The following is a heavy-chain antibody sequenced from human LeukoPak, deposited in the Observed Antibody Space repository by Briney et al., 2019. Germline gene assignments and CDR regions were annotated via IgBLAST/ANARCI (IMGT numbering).Heavy chain of an antibody. CDR3: ARGRAGWMGVHNWFDP. D-gene: IGHD3-16*01. Sequence: PGGSLRLSCAASGFTFNNYEMIWVRQAPGKGLEWVSYISGSANTIDYADSVKGRFTISRDNAKNSLYLQMNSLRAEDTAVYYCARGRAGWMGVHNWFDPWGQGTLVTVSS. CDR2: ISGSANTI. J-gene: IGHJ5*02. V-gene: IGHV3-48*03. CDR1: GFTFNNYE.